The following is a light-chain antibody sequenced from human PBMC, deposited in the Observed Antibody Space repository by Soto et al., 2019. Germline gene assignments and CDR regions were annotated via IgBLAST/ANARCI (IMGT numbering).Light chain of an antibody. CDR3: QQHKQWPIT. CDR2: YIS. V-gene: IGKV3D-15*01. J-gene: IGKJ5*01. CDR1: QSAGNF. Sequence: EIVMTQSPATLSVSPGETASLSCRASQSAGNFLAWYQQKPGQAPRLLIYYISTRATGIPARFSGSGSGTEFTLTISSLQSEDSAVYYCQQHKQWPITFGQGTRLEIK.